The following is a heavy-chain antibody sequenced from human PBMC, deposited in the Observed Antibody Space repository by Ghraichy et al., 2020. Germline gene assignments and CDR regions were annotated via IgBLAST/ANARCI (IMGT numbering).Heavy chain of an antibody. V-gene: IGHV3-21*01. CDR2: ISSSSSYI. CDR3: ARATSESEWLLYRWKNWFGP. J-gene: IGHJ5*02. CDR1: GFTFSSYS. Sequence: GGSLRLSCAASGFTFSSYSMNWVRQAPGKGLEWVSSISSSSSYIYYADSVKGRFTISRDNAKNSLYLQMNSLRAEDTAVYYCARATSESEWLLYRWKNWFGPWGQGTLVTVSS. D-gene: IGHD3-3*01.